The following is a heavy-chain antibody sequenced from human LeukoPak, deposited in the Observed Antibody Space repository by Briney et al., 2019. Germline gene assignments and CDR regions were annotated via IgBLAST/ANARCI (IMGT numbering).Heavy chain of an antibody. CDR2: ISGSGGST. Sequence: PGGSLRLSCAASGFTFSRFGMSWVRQAPGKGLEWVSGISGSGGSTYYADSVKGRFTISRDNSKNTLYLQMNSLRAEDTAVYYCAKDDSGWYTQGCIGYWGQGTLVTVSS. D-gene: IGHD6-19*01. V-gene: IGHV3-23*01. CDR3: AKDDSGWYTQGCIGY. CDR1: GFTFSRFG. J-gene: IGHJ4*02.